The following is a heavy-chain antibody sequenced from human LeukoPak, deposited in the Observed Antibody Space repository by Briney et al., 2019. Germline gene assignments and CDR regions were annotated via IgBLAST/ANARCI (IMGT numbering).Heavy chain of an antibody. D-gene: IGHD2-2*01. J-gene: IGHJ4*02. CDR1: GYTFTGYY. CDR3: ARAVVPAAIADY. V-gene: IGHV1-2*02. Sequence: ASVNVSCKASGYTFTGYYMHWVRQAPGQGLEWMGWINPNSGGTNYAQKFQGGVTITRDTSISTAYMELSRLRSDDTAVYYCARAVVPAAIADYWGQGTLVTVSS. CDR2: INPNSGGT.